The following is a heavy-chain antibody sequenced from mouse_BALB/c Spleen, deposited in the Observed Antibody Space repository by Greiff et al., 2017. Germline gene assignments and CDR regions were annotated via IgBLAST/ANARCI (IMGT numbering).Heavy chain of an antibody. J-gene: IGHJ4*01. CDR1: GYTFTSYY. D-gene: IGHD2-10*02. Sequence: QVQLQQSGAELVKPGASVKLSCKASGYTFTSYYMYWVKQRPGQGLEWIGEINPSNGGTNFNEKFKSKATLTVDKSSSTAYMQLSSLTSEDSAVYYCTRSKYGKGAMDYWGQGTSVTVSS. CDR2: INPSNGGT. V-gene: IGHV1S81*02. CDR3: TRSKYGKGAMDY.